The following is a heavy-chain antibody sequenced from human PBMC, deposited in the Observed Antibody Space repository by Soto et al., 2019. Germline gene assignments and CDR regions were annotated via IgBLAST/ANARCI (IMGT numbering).Heavy chain of an antibody. CDR3: ARYLFFSYYGFWSGSFDC. CDR2: ISSSSSTI. CDR1: GFTFSSYS. Sequence: PGGSLRLSCAASGFTFSSYSMNWVRQAPGKGLEWVSYISSSSSTIYYADSVKGRFTISRGNAKNSLYLQMNSLRDEDTAVYYCARYLFFSYYGFWSGSFDCWGQGTLVTVSS. D-gene: IGHD3-3*01. V-gene: IGHV3-48*02. J-gene: IGHJ4*02.